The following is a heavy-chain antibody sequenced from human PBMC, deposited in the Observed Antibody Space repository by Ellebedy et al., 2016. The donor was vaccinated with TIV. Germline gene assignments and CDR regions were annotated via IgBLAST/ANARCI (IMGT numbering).Heavy chain of an antibody. J-gene: IGHJ6*02. CDR2: IIPIFGTA. V-gene: IGHV1-69*13. D-gene: IGHD2-2*01. Sequence: SVKVSXXASGGTFSSYAISWVRQAPGQGLEWMGGIIPIFGTANYAQKFQGRVTITADESTSTAYMELSSLRSEDTAVYYCARGVVPAARAYGMDVWGQGTTVTVSS. CDR3: ARGVVPAARAYGMDV. CDR1: GGTFSSYA.